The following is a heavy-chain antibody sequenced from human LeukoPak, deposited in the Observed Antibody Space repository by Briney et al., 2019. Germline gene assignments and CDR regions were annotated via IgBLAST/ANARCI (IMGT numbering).Heavy chain of an antibody. J-gene: IGHJ4*02. CDR1: GFTFSEYY. CDR2: TRNKANSHTT. CDR3: TSCAYDYRFFEN. V-gene: IGHV3-72*01. Sequence: PGGSLRLSCAASGFTFSEYYKDWVRQAPGKGLEWVARTRNKANSHTTEYAASVKGRFTISRDDSKNSLYLQMNSLKTEDTAVYYCTSCAYDYRFFENWGQGTLVTVSS. D-gene: IGHD5-12*01.